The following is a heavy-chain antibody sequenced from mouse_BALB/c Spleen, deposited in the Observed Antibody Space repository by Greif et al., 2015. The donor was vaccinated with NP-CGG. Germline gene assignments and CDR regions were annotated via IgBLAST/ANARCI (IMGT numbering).Heavy chain of an antibody. CDR1: GFTFSSFG. CDR2: ISSGSSTI. Sequence: EVQLQESGGGLVQPGGPRKLSCAASGFTFSSFGMHWVRQAPEKGLEWVAYISSGSSTIYYADTVKGRFTISRDNPKNTLFLQMTSLRSEDTAMYYCARNGYAMDYWGQGTSVTVSS. J-gene: IGHJ4*01. CDR3: ARNGYAMDY. V-gene: IGHV5-17*02.